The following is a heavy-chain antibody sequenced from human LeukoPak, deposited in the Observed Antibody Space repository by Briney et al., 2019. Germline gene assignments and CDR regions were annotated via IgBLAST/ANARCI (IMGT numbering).Heavy chain of an antibody. Sequence: SETLSLTCAVYGGSFSGYYWSWIRQPPGKGLEWIGEINHSGSTNYNPSLKSRVTISVDMSKNQFSLKLSSVTAADTAVYYCARGSLAAGFDYWGQGTLVTVSS. CDR3: ARGSLAAGFDY. CDR2: INHSGST. D-gene: IGHD6-13*01. J-gene: IGHJ4*02. V-gene: IGHV4-34*01. CDR1: GGSFSGYY.